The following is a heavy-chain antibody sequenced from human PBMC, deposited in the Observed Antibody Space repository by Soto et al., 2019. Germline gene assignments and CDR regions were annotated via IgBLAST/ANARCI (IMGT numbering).Heavy chain of an antibody. Sequence: QVQLQESGPGLVKPSETLSLTCTVSGGSVSSGSYYWNWIRQPPGKGLEWIGYIYDSGSTNYNPSRRSRVTISVDTSKDQFSLKLSSVTAADTAVYYCAVTGSYFDYWGQGTLVTVSS. CDR1: GGSVSSGSYY. J-gene: IGHJ4*02. CDR3: AVTGSYFDY. D-gene: IGHD4-4*01. CDR2: IYDSGST. V-gene: IGHV4-61*01.